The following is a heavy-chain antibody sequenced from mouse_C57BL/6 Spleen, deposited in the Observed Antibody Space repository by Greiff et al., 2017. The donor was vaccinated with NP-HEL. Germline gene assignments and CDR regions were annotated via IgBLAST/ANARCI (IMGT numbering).Heavy chain of an antibody. V-gene: IGHV2-2*01. CDR2: IWSGGST. Sequence: VQLQQSGPGLVQPSQCLSITCTVSGFSLPSYGVHWVRQSPGKGLEWLGVIWSGGSTDSNAAFISRLSISKDNSKSQVFFKMNSLQADDTAIYYCARNGSWYFDVWGTGTTVTVSS. CDR3: ARNGSWYFDV. CDR1: GFSLPSYG. D-gene: IGHD1-1*01. J-gene: IGHJ1*03.